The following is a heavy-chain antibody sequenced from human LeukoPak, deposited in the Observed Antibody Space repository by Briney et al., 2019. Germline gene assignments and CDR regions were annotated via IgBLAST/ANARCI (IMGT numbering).Heavy chain of an antibody. CDR1: GFTFSYYD. J-gene: IGHJ6*02. V-gene: IGHV3-13*01. CDR3: AREKRYDSTGYYGMDV. CDR2: IGTAGDT. D-gene: IGHD3-22*01. Sequence: GGSLRLSCAASGFTFSYYDMHWVRQVTGKGLEWVSTIGTAGDTFYPGSVKGRFTISRESAKNSLYLQMNSLRAGDTAVYYCAREKRYDSTGYYGMDVWGQGTTVTVSS.